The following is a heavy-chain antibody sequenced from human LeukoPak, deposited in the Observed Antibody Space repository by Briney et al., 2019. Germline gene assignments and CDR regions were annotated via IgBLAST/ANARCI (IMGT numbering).Heavy chain of an antibody. Sequence: PGGSLRLSCAASGLTFSSSWMTWVRQAPGKGLEWVANIKEDASETNYVGSAIGRFAISRDNAKNSVYLQMNSLRAEDTAVYFCAGGGDFDYWGQGILVTVSA. V-gene: IGHV3-7*04. J-gene: IGHJ4*02. D-gene: IGHD3-10*01. CDR1: GLTFSSSW. CDR2: IKEDASET. CDR3: AGGGDFDY.